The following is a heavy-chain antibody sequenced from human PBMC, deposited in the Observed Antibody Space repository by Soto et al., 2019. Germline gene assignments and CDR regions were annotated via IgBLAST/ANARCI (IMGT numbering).Heavy chain of an antibody. CDR3: ARDSRSGYYLEY. CDR1: GDSMSSGGYS. CDR2: IYYGGGT. D-gene: IGHD3-22*01. J-gene: IGHJ4*02. V-gene: IGHV4-30-2*01. Sequence: QLQLQESGSGLVKPSQTLSLTCAVSGDSMSSGGYSWNWIRQPPGKGLEWIGNIYYGGGTDYNPSLKTRVTITMDRSNNQFSLNLRSVTAADTAVYYCARDSRSGYYLEYWGQGTLVTVSS.